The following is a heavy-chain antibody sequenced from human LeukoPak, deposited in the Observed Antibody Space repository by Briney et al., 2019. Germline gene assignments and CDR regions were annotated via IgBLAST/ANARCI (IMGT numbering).Heavy chain of an antibody. V-gene: IGHV3-23*01. D-gene: IGHD2-2*01. J-gene: IGHJ4*02. CDR3: ARARDSTPFDY. CDR2: DSGGST. Sequence: DSGGSTYYADSVKGRFTISRDNSKNTLYLQMNSLRAEDTAVYYCARARDSTPFDYWGQGTLVTVSS.